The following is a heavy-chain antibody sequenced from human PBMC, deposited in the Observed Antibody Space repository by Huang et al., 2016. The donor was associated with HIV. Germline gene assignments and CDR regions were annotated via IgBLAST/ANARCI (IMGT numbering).Heavy chain of an antibody. CDR3: ARGQGGYYYYYMDV. Sequence: QVQLQQWGAGLLRPSETLSLTCAVYGGSFSGYYGTWIRQPPGKGLEWIGEINHSESTNYNPSLKSRGTMSVDTSRNQFSLTLTSVTAADTAVYYCARGQGGYYYYYMDVWGKGTTVTVSS. CDR1: GGSFSGYY. J-gene: IGHJ6*03. V-gene: IGHV4-34*01. CDR2: INHSEST.